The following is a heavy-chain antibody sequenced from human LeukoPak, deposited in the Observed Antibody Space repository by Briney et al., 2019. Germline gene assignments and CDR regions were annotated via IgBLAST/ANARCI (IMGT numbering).Heavy chain of an antibody. CDR3: VRLLDRDF. CDR2: INHDGSIT. V-gene: IGHV3-74*01. Sequence: GGSPRLSCAASGFRLSNHWMHWVRQAPGTGLVWVSRINHDGSITDYADSLKGRFTIPRDNAKNTVYLQMGSLRVEDTAVYYCVRLLDRDFWGRGTLVTVSS. J-gene: IGHJ4*02. CDR1: GFRLSNHW.